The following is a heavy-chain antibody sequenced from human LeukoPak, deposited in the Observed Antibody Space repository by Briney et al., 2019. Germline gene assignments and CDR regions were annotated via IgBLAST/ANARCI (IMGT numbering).Heavy chain of an antibody. V-gene: IGHV3-66*01. D-gene: IGHD2-8*01. J-gene: IGHJ4*02. Sequence: GRSLRLSCAASGVTVTSNYMSWVRQAPGKGLEWVSVIYSGGSTYYEDSVKGRFTVSRDSSKNTLYLQMNSLRAEDTAVYYCAREGPSMTLDYWGQGTLVTVSS. CDR1: GVTVTSNY. CDR3: AREGPSMTLDY. CDR2: IYSGGST.